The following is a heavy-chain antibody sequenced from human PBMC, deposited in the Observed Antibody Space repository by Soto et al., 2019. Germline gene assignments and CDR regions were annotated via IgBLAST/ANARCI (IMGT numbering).Heavy chain of an antibody. CDR2: MFYVGPP. CDR3: ARLSCTSGPCNTLEY. Sequence: QVQLQESGPGLLRPSETLSLNCSVSGGSISGYYWSWIRQAPGKGLEYIWHMFYVGPPNPSPSLKSRVAMSVDMSKNHFSLRLMSVTAADTAVYFCARLSCTSGPCNTLEYWCQGILVTGSS. CDR1: GGSISGYY. D-gene: IGHD2-2*01. J-gene: IGHJ4*02. V-gene: IGHV4-59*01.